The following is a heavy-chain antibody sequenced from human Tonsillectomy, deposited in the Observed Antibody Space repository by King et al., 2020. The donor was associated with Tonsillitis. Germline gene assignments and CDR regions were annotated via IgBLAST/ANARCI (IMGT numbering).Heavy chain of an antibody. J-gene: IGHJ3*02. D-gene: IGHD3-10*01. CDR1: GFTFSSYG. CDR2: LSYDGTSK. Sequence: QLVQSGGGVVQPGRSLRLSCAASGFTFSSYGMHWVRQAPGKGLEWVAVLSYDGTSKHYADSVKGRFTISRDNSKNTLYLQMNSLRAEDTAVYYCAKEDTATQFGIGWPDAFDIWGQGTMVTVSS. V-gene: IGHV3-30*18. CDR3: AKEDTATQFGIGWPDAFDI.